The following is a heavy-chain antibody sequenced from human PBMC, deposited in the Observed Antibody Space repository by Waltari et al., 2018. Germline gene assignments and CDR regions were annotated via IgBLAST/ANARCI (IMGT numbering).Heavy chain of an antibody. CDR2: ISSSSSYI. D-gene: IGHD2-2*01. Sequence: EVQLVESGGGLVKPGGSLRLSCAVSGFTFSSNSMNWVRQAPGKGLEGVSSISSSSSYIYYADSVKGRFTISRDNAKNSLYLQMNSLRAEDTAVYYCARAVVPAAPDAFDIWGQGTMVTVSS. CDR1: GFTFSSNS. J-gene: IGHJ3*02. CDR3: ARAVVPAAPDAFDI. V-gene: IGHV3-21*01.